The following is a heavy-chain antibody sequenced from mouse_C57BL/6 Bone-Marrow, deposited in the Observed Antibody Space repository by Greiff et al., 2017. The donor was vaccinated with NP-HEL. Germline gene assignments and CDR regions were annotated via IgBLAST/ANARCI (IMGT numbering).Heavy chain of an antibody. V-gene: IGHV1-69*01. CDR1: GYTFTSYW. CDR3: ARSRYSNLAWFAY. J-gene: IGHJ3*01. Sequence: VKLMESGAELVMPGASVKLSCKASGYTFTSYWMHWVKQRPGQGLEWIGEIDPSDSYTNYNQKLKGKSTLTVDKSSSTAYMQLSSLTSDDSAVYYCARSRYSNLAWFAYWGQGTLVTVSA. CDR2: IDPSDSYT. D-gene: IGHD2-5*01.